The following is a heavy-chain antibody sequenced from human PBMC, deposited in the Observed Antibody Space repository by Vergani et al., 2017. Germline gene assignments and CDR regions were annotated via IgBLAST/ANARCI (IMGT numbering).Heavy chain of an antibody. Sequence: QVQLVESGGGVVQPGRSLRLSCAASGFTFSSYGMHWVRQAPGKGLEWVAVISYDGSNKYYADSVKGRFTISRDNSKNTLYLQMNSLRAEDTAVYYCAKDFPIVGGMDVWGQGTTVTVSS. D-gene: IGHD3-10*01. J-gene: IGHJ6*02. V-gene: IGHV3-30*18. CDR1: GFTFSSYG. CDR2: ISYDGSNK. CDR3: AKDFPIVGGMDV.